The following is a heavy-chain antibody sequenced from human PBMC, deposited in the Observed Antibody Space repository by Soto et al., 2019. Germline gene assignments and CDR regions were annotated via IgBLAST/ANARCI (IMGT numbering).Heavy chain of an antibody. Sequence: QVQLQESGPGLVKPSETLSLTCTVSGGSISSYYWSWIRQPPGKGLEWIGYIYYSGSTNYNPSLKSRVTISVDTSKNQFSLKLSSVTAADTAVYYCARDTYYYDSRGYQRWFDPWGQGTLVTVSS. CDR1: GGSISSYY. J-gene: IGHJ5*02. CDR2: IYYSGST. CDR3: ARDTYYYDSRGYQRWFDP. V-gene: IGHV4-59*01. D-gene: IGHD3-22*01.